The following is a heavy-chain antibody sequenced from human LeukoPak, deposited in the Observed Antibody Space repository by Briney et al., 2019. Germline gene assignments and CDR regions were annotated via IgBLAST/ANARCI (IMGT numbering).Heavy chain of an antibody. Sequence: SVKVSCKASGGTFSSYAISWVRQAPGQGLEWMGGIIPIFGTANYAQKFQGRVTITTDESTSTAYMELSSLRSEDTAVYYCARERVSYYDSSGYYLGIDYWGQGTLVTVSS. D-gene: IGHD3-22*01. CDR2: IIPIFGTA. V-gene: IGHV1-69*05. CDR1: GGTFSSYA. CDR3: ARERVSYYDSSGYYLGIDY. J-gene: IGHJ4*02.